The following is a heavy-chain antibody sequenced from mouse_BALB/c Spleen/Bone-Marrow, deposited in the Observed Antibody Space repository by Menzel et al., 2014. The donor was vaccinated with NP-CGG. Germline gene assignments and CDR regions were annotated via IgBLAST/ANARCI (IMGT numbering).Heavy chain of an antibody. J-gene: IGHJ4*01. V-gene: IGHV1-26*01. CDR2: VNPNDGGS. CDR1: GYSFTGYY. CDR3: AREDDYYAMDY. Sequence: VQLKESGPDLVKPGASVKISCKASGYSFTGYYMHRVKQSHGKSLEWIGRVNPNDGGSSSSQKFKAKAILTVDKSSSTAYMELRSLTSEDSAVYYCAREDDYYAMDYWGQGTSVTVSS.